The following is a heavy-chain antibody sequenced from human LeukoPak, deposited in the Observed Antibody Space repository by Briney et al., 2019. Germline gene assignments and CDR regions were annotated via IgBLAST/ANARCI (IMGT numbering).Heavy chain of an antibody. CDR1: GFTFSSYG. J-gene: IGHJ4*02. CDR3: AREWELQSAVDY. Sequence: GGSLRLSCAASGFTFSSYGMHWVREAAGKGVEGVAVIWYDGINKYYADSVKGRFTISRDNSKNTLYLQMNSLRAEDTAVYYCAREWELQSAVDYWGQGTLVTVSS. D-gene: IGHD1-26*01. CDR2: IWYDGINK. V-gene: IGHV3-33*01.